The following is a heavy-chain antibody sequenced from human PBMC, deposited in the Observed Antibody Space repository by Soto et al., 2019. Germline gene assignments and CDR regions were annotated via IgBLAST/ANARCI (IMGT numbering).Heavy chain of an antibody. CDR1: GFTFSSYE. D-gene: IGHD3-3*01. J-gene: IGHJ4*02. CDR3: ARAWGGFWSGYYFDY. CDR2: ISSSGSTI. V-gene: IGHV3-48*03. Sequence: GGSLRLSCAASGFTFSSYEMNWVRQAPGKGLEWVSYISSSGSTIYYADSVKGRFTISRDNAKNSLYLQMNSLRAEDTAVYYCARAWGGFWSGYYFDYWGQGTLVTVSS.